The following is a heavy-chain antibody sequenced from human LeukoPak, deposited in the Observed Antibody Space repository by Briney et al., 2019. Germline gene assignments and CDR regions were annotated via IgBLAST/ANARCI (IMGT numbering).Heavy chain of an antibody. CDR2: IYYSGYT. CDR3: ARHSPGYYYYDMDV. CDR1: GGSISNRTYY. J-gene: IGHJ6*02. V-gene: IGHV4-39*01. Sequence: SETLSLTCIVSGGSISNRTYYWGWIRQPPGKGLVWIGSIYYSGYTYYNPSLKSRVTISVDTSKNQFSLKLSSVTAADTAVYYCARHSPGYYYYDMDVWGQGTTVTVSS.